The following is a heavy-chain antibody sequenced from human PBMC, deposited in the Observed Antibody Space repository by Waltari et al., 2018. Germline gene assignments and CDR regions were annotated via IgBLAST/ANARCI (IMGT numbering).Heavy chain of an antibody. D-gene: IGHD2-2*02. CDR1: GFTFSWCG. Sequence: QVQLVESGGGVVQPGGSLRLSCAASGFTFSWCGMHWVRQAPGKGLEWVTFIRSDGSDKYYADFVKGRFSISRDNSRNMVYLQMNSLSPEDTAVYYCTSEGVSIPTHMSIFDYWGQGALVAVSS. J-gene: IGHJ4*02. CDR2: IRSDGSDK. CDR3: TSEGVSIPTHMSIFDY. V-gene: IGHV3-30*02.